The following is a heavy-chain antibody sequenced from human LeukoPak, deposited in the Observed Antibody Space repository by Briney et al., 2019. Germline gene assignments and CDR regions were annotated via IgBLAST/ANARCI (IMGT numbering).Heavy chain of an antibody. D-gene: IGHD3-22*01. CDR1: GFTFSSYA. V-gene: IGHV3-23*01. CDR3: AKDRRVVVINTIDY. J-gene: IGHJ4*02. Sequence: GGSLRLSCAASGFTFSSYAMSWARQAPGKGLEWVSAISGSGGSTYYADSVKGRFTISRDNSKNTLYLQMNSLRAEDTAVYYCAKDRRVVVINTIDYWGQGTLVTVSS. CDR2: ISGSGGST.